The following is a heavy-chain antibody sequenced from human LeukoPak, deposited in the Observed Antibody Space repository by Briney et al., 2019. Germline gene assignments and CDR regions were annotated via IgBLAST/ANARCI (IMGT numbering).Heavy chain of an antibody. CDR1: GGSFSGYY. J-gene: IGHJ5*02. Sequence: NTSETLSLTCAVYGGSFSGYYWNWIRQPPGKGLEWIGEINHSGSTNYNPSLKSRVTISVDTSKNQFSLKLSSVTAADTAVYYCARGARWFDPWGQGTLVTVSS. CDR2: INHSGST. CDR3: ARGARWFDP. V-gene: IGHV4-34*01.